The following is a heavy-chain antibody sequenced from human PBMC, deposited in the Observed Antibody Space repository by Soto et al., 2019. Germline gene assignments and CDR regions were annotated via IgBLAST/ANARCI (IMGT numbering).Heavy chain of an antibody. D-gene: IGHD3-22*01. Sequence: GGSLRLSCAASGFTFSSYAMSWVRQTPGKGLEWVSTLSGSGGATYYADSVRGRFTISRDNSKTTLYLDMNSLGVEDTAIYYCAKHRYHSTPLYDSLEYWGQGILVTVSS. CDR3: AKHRYHSTPLYDSLEY. CDR1: GFTFSSYA. CDR2: LSGSGGAT. V-gene: IGHV3-23*01. J-gene: IGHJ4*02.